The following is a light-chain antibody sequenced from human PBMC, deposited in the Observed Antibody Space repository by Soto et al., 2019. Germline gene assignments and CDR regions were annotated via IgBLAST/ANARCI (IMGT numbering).Light chain of an antibody. V-gene: IGKV3-15*01. CDR1: QSVSSN. J-gene: IGKJ3*01. CDR3: QQYNNWRRT. Sequence: VIPQSSATLSVSPGGRGAQISRASQSVSSNLAWYQQKPGQAPRLLIYHASTRATAVPARFTASGSGTEFTLTISSLQSEDFAVYDCQQYNNWRRTCGHGTKVDIK. CDR2: HAS.